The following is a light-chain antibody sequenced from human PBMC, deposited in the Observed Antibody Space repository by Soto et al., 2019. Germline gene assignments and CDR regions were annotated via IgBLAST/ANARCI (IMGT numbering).Light chain of an antibody. Sequence: QSVLTQPASVSGSPGQSLTISCTGTSSDVGGYNHVSWYQQCPGKAPKLMIYEVTNRPSGVSNRFSGSKSGNTASLTISGLQAEDEADYYCRSYASSATWVFGGGTKVTVL. CDR3: RSYASSATWV. CDR1: SSDVGGYNH. J-gene: IGLJ3*02. V-gene: IGLV2-14*01. CDR2: EVT.